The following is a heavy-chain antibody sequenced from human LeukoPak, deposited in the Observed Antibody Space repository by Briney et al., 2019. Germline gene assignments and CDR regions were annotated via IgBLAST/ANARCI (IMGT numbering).Heavy chain of an antibody. D-gene: IGHD2-15*01. CDR2: INPNSGGT. V-gene: IGHV1-2*06. Sequence: ASVKVSCKASGYTFTGYYMHWVRQAPGQGLEWMGRINPNSGGTNYAQTVQGRVTMTRDTSISTAYLELSRLRSDDTAVYYCARDVGDMVAANYWGQGTLVTVSS. J-gene: IGHJ4*02. CDR1: GYTFTGYY. CDR3: ARDVGDMVAANY.